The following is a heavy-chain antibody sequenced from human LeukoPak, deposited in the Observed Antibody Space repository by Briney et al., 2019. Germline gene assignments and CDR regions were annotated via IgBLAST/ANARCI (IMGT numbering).Heavy chain of an antibody. Sequence: GGSLRLSCAASGFTFSSYWMSWVRQAPGKGLEWVANIKQDGSEKYYVDSVKGRFTISRDNSKNTLYLQMNSLRAEDTAVYYCARDGGITMIVVVNDAFDIWGQGTMVTVSS. CDR3: ARDGGITMIVVVNDAFDI. CDR1: GFTFSSYW. D-gene: IGHD3-22*01. V-gene: IGHV3-7*01. J-gene: IGHJ3*02. CDR2: IKQDGSEK.